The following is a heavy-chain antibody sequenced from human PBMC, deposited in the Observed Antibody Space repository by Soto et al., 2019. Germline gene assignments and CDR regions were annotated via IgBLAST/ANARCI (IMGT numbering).Heavy chain of an antibody. CDR1: GFTFSSYG. D-gene: IGHD4-17*01. CDR3: AKDSSYGDYFDY. J-gene: IGHJ4*02. V-gene: IGHV3-30*18. CDR2: ISYDGSNK. Sequence: GGSLRLSCAASGFTFSSYGMHWVRQAPGKGLEWVAVISYDGSNKYYADSVKGRFTISRDNSKNTLYLQMNSLRAEDTAVYYCAKDSSYGDYFDYWGQGTLVTVSS.